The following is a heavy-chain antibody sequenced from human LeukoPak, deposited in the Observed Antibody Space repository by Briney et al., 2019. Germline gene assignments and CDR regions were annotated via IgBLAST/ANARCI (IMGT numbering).Heavy chain of an antibody. Sequence: ASVKVSCKASGYTFTGYYMHWVRQAPGQGLEWMGWINPNSGGTNYAQKLQGRVTMTRDTSISTAYMELSRLRSDDTAVYYCARERAEYSSSRYYYGMDVWGQGTTVTVSS. D-gene: IGHD6-6*01. V-gene: IGHV1-2*02. CDR2: INPNSGGT. J-gene: IGHJ6*02. CDR1: GYTFTGYY. CDR3: ARERAEYSSSRYYYGMDV.